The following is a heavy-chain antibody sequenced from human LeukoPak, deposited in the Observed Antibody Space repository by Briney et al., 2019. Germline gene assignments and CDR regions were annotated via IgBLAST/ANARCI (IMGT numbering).Heavy chain of an antibody. D-gene: IGHD5-18*01. V-gene: IGHV4-59*08. CDR3: ARIWGGYSYAYGFDAFDI. CDR2: IYYSGST. J-gene: IGHJ3*02. Sequence: SETMSLTCTVSGGSISSYYWSWIRQPPGKGLEWIGYIYYSGSTNYNPSLKSRVTISVDTSKNQFSLKLSSVTAADTAVYYCARIWGGYSYAYGFDAFDICGQGTRVTVSS. CDR1: GGSISSYY.